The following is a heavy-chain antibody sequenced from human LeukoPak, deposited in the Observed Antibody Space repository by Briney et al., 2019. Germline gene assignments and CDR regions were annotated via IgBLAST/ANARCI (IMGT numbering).Heavy chain of an antibody. Sequence: SETLSLTCAVYGGSFSGYYWSWIRQPPGKGLEWIGEINHSGSTNYNPSLKSRVTISVDTSKNQFSLKLSSVTAADTAVYYCATRQGTPNNWFDPWGQGTLVTVSS. D-gene: IGHD2-15*01. V-gene: IGHV4-34*01. CDR3: ATRQGTPNNWFDP. CDR1: GGSFSGYY. CDR2: INHSGST. J-gene: IGHJ5*02.